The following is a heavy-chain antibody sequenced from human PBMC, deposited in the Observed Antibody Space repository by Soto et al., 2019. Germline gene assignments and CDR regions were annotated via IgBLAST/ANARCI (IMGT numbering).Heavy chain of an antibody. CDR2: SSATGACT. CDR1: GFTFSSDG. J-gene: IGHJ4*02. CDR3: AKDRRAGGNYGFYSDF. Sequence: EVQLLESGGGLVQPGGSLRLSCTASGFTFSSDGMTCFRQATGKGLEWVSCSSATGACTYYADPVQGRFTISRDDSKNQLYLQMTGLRADDTAVYYCAKDRRAGGNYGFYSDFWGQGALVIVSS. V-gene: IGHV3-23*01. D-gene: IGHD1-7*01.